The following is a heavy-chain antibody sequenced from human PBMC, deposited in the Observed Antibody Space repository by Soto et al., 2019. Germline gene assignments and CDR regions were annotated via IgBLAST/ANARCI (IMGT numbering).Heavy chain of an antibody. Sequence: PSETLSLTCAVSGGSISSGGYSWSWIRQPPGKGLEWIGYTYHSGSTYYNPSLKSRVTISVDTSKNQFSLKLNSVTAADTAVYFCARSGYCGGDNCYTAGYTDYWGQGTLVTVSS. D-gene: IGHD2-15*01. CDR2: TYHSGST. J-gene: IGHJ4*02. V-gene: IGHV4-30-2*01. CDR3: ARSGYCGGDNCYTAGYTDY. CDR1: GGSISSGGYS.